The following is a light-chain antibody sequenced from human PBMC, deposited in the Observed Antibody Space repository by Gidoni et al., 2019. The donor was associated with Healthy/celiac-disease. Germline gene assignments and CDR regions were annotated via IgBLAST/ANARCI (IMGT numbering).Light chain of an antibody. CDR2: AAS. J-gene: IGKJ3*01. CDR3: QQSYSTPIT. CDR1: QSISSY. Sequence: DIQMTQSPSSLSASVGDRGTITCRGSQSISSYLNWYQQKPGKAPKLLIDAASSLPSGVPSRSSGSGSGTDFTLTISSLQPEDFATYYCQQSYSTPITFGPGTKVDIK. V-gene: IGKV1-39*01.